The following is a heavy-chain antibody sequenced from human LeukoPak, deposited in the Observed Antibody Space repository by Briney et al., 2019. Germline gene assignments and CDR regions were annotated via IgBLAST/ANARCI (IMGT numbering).Heavy chain of an antibody. Sequence: SETLSLTCTVSGGSISSYYWSWIRQPAGKGLEWIGRIYTSGCTNYNPSLKSRVTMSVDTSKNQFSLKLSSVTAADTAVYYCARDLVYYDSSLDAFDIWGQGTMVTVSS. J-gene: IGHJ3*02. CDR1: GGSISSYY. V-gene: IGHV4-4*07. CDR2: IYTSGCT. D-gene: IGHD3-22*01. CDR3: ARDLVYYDSSLDAFDI.